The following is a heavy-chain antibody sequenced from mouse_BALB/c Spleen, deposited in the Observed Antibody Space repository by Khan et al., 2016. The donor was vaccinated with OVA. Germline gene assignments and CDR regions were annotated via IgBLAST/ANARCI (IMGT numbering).Heavy chain of an antibody. J-gene: IGHJ2*01. CDR2: IWAGGST. V-gene: IGHV2-9*02. CDR1: GFSLTSYA. CDR3: ARNREPDYFDY. Sequence: QVQLKQSGPGLVAPSQSLSITCTVTGFSLTSYAIHWIRQPPGKGLEWLGVIWAGGSTNNNSALMSSLSISKDNSNRQVFLKMNSLQTHDTASYYCARNREPDYFDYWGQGTTLTVSS.